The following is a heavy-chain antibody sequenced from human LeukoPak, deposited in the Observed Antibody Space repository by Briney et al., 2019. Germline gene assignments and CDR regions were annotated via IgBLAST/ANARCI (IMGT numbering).Heavy chain of an antibody. CDR1: GFTFSDYY. CDR3: AKDPTYYYDSSGYYRYAGMDV. V-gene: IGHV3-11*04. J-gene: IGHJ6*03. D-gene: IGHD3-22*01. Sequence: GGSPRLSCAASGFTFSDYYMSWIRQAPGKGLEWISYISSSGSTIYYADSVKGRFTISRDNARNSLYLQMNSLRAEDTAVYYCAKDPTYYYDSSGYYRYAGMDVWGKGTTVTISS. CDR2: ISSSGSTI.